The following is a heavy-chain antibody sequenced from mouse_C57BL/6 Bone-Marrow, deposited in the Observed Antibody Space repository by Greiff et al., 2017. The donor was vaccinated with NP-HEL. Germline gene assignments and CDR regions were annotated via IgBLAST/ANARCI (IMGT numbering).Heavy chain of an antibody. Sequence: EVMLVESGGGLVQPGGSLKLSCAASGFTFSDYYMYWVRQTPEKRLEWVAYISNGGGSTYYPDTVKGRFTISRDNAKNTLYLQMSRLKSEDTAMYYCARHAGYWGQGTSVTVSS. CDR1: GFTFSDYY. CDR3: ARHAGY. CDR2: ISNGGGST. V-gene: IGHV5-12*01. J-gene: IGHJ4*01.